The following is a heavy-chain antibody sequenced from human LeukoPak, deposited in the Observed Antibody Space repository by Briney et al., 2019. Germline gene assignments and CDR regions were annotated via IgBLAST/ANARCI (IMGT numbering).Heavy chain of an antibody. CDR1: GYTFTGYY. CDR3: ARVRWELNDAFDI. D-gene: IGHD1-26*01. Sequence: ASVKVSCKASGYTFTGYYMHWVRQAPGQGLEWMGWINPNSGGTNYAQKFQGRVTMTRGTSISTAYMELSRLRSDDTAVYYCARVRWELNDAFDIWGQGTMVTVSS. CDR2: INPNSGGT. V-gene: IGHV1-2*02. J-gene: IGHJ3*02.